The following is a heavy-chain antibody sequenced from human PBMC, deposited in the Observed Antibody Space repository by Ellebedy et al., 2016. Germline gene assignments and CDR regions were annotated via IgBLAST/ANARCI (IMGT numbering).Heavy chain of an antibody. CDR2: IYYSEST. D-gene: IGHD5-12*01. CDR3: ARVVATIADYYYYYGMDV. Sequence: SETLSLTXTVSGGSISTSSYYWGWIRQPPGKGLEWIGSIYYSESTYYNPSLKSRVTISVDTSKNQFSLKLSSVTAADTAVYYCARVVATIADYYYYYGMDVWGQGTTVTVSS. J-gene: IGHJ6*02. CDR1: GGSISTSSYY. V-gene: IGHV4-39*07.